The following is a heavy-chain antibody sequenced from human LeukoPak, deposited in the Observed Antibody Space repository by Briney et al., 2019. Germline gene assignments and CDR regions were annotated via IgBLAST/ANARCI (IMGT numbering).Heavy chain of an antibody. D-gene: IGHD3-22*01. V-gene: IGHV1-18*01. CDR2: ISTYNGNT. J-gene: IGHJ4*02. Sequence: ASVKVSCKASGYTFNNYGITWVRQAPGQGLEWMGWISTYNGNTGYAQKFQGRVTMTTDTSTSTAYMELRSLRSDDTAVYYCATSPRHHYYDSSGYNYWGQGTLVTVSS. CDR1: GYTFNNYG. CDR3: ATSPRHHYYDSSGYNY.